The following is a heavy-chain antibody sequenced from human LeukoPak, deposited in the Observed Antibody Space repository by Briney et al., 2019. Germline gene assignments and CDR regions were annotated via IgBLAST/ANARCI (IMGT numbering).Heavy chain of an antibody. CDR2: IKPKTDGGIT. J-gene: IGHJ6*03. Sequence: PGGSLRLSCAASGFPFTNAWKTWVRQASGKGLEWVGRIKPKTDGGITDFAAPVKGRFTISRDDSKNMMYLQMNSLKSGDTGVYYCTTLLYDFWIGSDYYYHMDVWGKGTTVTVSS. CDR1: GFPFTNAW. V-gene: IGHV3-15*01. CDR3: TTLLYDFWIGSDYYYHMDV. D-gene: IGHD3-3*01.